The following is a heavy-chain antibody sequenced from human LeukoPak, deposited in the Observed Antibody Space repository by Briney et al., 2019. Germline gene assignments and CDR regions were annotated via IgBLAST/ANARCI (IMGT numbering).Heavy chain of an antibody. J-gene: IGHJ4*02. D-gene: IGHD5-18*01. CDR1: GFTFSSYS. V-gene: IGHV3-21*01. CDR2: ISSSSSYI. CDR3: ASARPAGGPWIQLYGPIWYFDY. Sequence: PGGSLRLSCAASGFTFSSYSMNWVRQAPGKGLEWVSSISSSSSYIYYADSVKGRFTISRDNAKNSLYLQMNSLRAEDTAVYYCASARPAGGPWIQLYGPIWYFDYWGQGTLVTVSS.